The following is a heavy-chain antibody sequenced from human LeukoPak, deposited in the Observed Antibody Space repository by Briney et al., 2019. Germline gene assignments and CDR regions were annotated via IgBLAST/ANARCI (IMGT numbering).Heavy chain of an antibody. V-gene: IGHV3-11*04. CDR2: ISSSGSTI. CDR1: GFTFSDYY. D-gene: IGHD3-10*01. CDR3: ARAYGSGSPYRH. Sequence: GGSLRLSCAASGFTFSDYYMSWIRQAPGKGLEWVSYISSSGSTIYYADSVKGRFTISRDNAKNSLYLRMNSPRAEDTAVYYCARAYGSGSPYRHWGQGTLVTVSS. J-gene: IGHJ4*02.